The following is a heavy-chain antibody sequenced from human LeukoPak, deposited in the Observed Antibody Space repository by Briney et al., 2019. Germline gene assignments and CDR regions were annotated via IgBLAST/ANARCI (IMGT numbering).Heavy chain of an antibody. CDR3: ARVGVYDSSRRQFDY. J-gene: IGHJ4*02. V-gene: IGHV4-34*01. Sequence: PSETLSLTCAVYGGSFSGYFWSWIRQPPGKGLEWIGEINHVGSTNYNPSLKSRVTISVDTSKNQFSLKLSSVTAADTAVYYCARVGVYDSSRRQFDYWGQGTLVTVSS. CDR1: GGSFSGYF. CDR2: INHVGST. D-gene: IGHD3-22*01.